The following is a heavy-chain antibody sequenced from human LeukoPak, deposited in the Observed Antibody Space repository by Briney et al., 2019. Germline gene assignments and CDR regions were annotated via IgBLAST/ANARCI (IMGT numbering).Heavy chain of an antibody. CDR3: ARDTGYYARSGFPPVAFDI. CDR1: GYTFTNYF. D-gene: IGHD3-22*01. J-gene: IGHJ3*02. CDR2: VNPNSGAT. V-gene: IGHV1-2*02. Sequence: ASVKVSCKGPGYTFTNYFIHWVRQAPGQGLEWMGWVNPNSGATNYAQRFQGKVTMTRDTPIRTAYMDLTRLSSDDTAVYYCARDTGYYARSGFPPVAFDIWGQGTMVTVSS.